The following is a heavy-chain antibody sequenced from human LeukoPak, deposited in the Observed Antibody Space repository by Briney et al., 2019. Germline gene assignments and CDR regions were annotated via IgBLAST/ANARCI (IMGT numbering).Heavy chain of an antibody. CDR2: ISWNSGNI. CDR3: ARDSWGVRGVIPWYFDL. CDR1: GFTFDEYA. Sequence: GGSLRLSCATSGFTFDEYAMHWVRQAPGKGLEWVSGISWNSGNIGYADSVKGRFTISRDNAKNSLYLQMDSLRAEDTAVYYCARDSWGVRGVIPWYFDLWGRGTLVTVSS. J-gene: IGHJ2*01. D-gene: IGHD3-10*01. V-gene: IGHV3-9*01.